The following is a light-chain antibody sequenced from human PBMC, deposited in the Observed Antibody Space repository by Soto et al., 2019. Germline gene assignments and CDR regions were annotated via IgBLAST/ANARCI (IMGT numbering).Light chain of an antibody. V-gene: IGKV3-20*01. J-gene: IGKJ1*01. Sequence: EVVLTQSPGTLSLSPGEGATLSCRASQSVSSGYLAWYQQKPGQAPRLLIYGASTRATGIPGRFSGSGAGTDVPLISSRLEPEDVAVYYCQQYGTSPGTFGQGTKVEI. CDR3: QQYGTSPGT. CDR1: QSVSSGY. CDR2: GAS.